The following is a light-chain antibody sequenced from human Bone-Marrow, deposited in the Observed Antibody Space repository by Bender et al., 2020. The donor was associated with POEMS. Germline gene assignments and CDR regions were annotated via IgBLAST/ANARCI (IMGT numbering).Light chain of an antibody. CDR3: CSFAGSAFWV. Sequence: QSALTQPRSVSGSPGQSVTISCTGTSSDVGGYNSVSWYQQHPGKAPKLMIYDVTKRPSGVPDRFSGSKSGNTASLTISGLQAEDEADYYCCSFAGSAFWVFGGGTKVTVL. CDR1: SSDVGGYNS. V-gene: IGLV2-11*01. J-gene: IGLJ3*02. CDR2: DVT.